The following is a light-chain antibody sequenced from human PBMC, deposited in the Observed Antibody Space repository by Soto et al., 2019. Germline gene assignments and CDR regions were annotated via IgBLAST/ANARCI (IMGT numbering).Light chain of an antibody. CDR3: QHYNACPWT. V-gene: IGKV1-5*03. J-gene: IGKJ1*01. CDR1: QRISVY. CDR2: KAS. Sequence: TQMTQSPSTLSASVGDRVTITCSASQRISVYLAWYQQKPGKPPKLLISKASNLQSGVPSRFSGSGSGTEFTLTIRSLHPDDFATYYSQHYNACPWTFGQGTKVDI.